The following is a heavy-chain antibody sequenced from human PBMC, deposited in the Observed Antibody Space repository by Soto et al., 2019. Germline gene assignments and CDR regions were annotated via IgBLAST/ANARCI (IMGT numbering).Heavy chain of an antibody. CDR2: IYWNDDK. J-gene: IGHJ6*02. CDR3: AHSPLRYFDWLDYYYYGMDV. Sequence: SGPTLVNPTQTLTLTCTFSGFSLSTSGVGMGWIRQPPGKALEWLALIYWNDDKRYSPSLKSRLTITKDTSKNQVVLTMTNMEPVDTATYYCAHSPLRYFDWLDYYYYGMDVWGQGTTVTSP. V-gene: IGHV2-5*01. CDR1: GFSLSTSGVG. D-gene: IGHD3-9*01.